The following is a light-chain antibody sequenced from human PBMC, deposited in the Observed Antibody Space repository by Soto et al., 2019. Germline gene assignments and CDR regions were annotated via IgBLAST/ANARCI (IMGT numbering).Light chain of an antibody. Sequence: DIQMTQSPSTLSGSVGDRVAITCRASQTISSWLAWDQQKPGKAPKLLIYKASTLKSGVPSRFSGSGSGTEFTLTISSLQPDDFTTYYCQHYNSHSEAFGQGTKVDLK. V-gene: IGKV1-5*03. J-gene: IGKJ1*01. CDR3: QHYNSHSEA. CDR2: KAS. CDR1: QTISSW.